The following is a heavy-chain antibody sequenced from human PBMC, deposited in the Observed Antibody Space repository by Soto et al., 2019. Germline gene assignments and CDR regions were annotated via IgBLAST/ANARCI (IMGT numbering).Heavy chain of an antibody. J-gene: IGHJ6*03. V-gene: IGHV4-39*01. CDR2: VCYSGST. CDR1: GDSHY. Sequence: QAQLRESGPGLVKPSETLSLTCTFSGDSHYWVWIRQPPGKGLEWIGSVCYSGSTCSRGTTYYNPSLKSGVTLTVQTYENQLSLNLNFVTAADTAVYYCASGTSYDAPTGFYTNYYMDLWGRGTTVTVSS. CDR3: ASGTSYDAPTGFYTNYYMDL. D-gene: IGHD3-3*01.